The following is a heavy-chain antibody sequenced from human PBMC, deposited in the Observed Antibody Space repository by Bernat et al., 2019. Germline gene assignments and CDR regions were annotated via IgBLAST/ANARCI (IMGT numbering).Heavy chain of an antibody. Sequence: QVQLVESGGGVVQPGRSLRLSCAASGFTFSSYAMHWARQAPGKGLEWAAVISYDGSNKYYADSVKGRFTISRDNSKNTLYLQMNSLRAEDTAVYYCARARYYYDSSGYYYYFDCWGQGTLVTVSS. J-gene: IGHJ4*02. D-gene: IGHD3-22*01. V-gene: IGHV3-30-3*01. CDR1: GFTFSSYA. CDR3: ARARYYYDSSGYYYYFDC. CDR2: ISYDGSNK.